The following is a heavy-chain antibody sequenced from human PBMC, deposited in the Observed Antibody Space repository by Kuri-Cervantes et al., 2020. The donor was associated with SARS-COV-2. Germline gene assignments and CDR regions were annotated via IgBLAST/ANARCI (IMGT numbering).Heavy chain of an antibody. CDR1: GDSTTDTLYS. Sequence: SETLSLTCSVSGDSTTDTLYSWGWLRQPPGKGLEWVGRVSHSRRAYYNPSLQSRLTISIDTSKNQFSLKLRSVTAADTAVYYCARHKIVGYEFDYWGQGTLVTVSS. V-gene: IGHV4-39*01. D-gene: IGHD5-12*01. CDR3: ARHKIVGYEFDY. CDR2: VSHSRRA. J-gene: IGHJ4*02.